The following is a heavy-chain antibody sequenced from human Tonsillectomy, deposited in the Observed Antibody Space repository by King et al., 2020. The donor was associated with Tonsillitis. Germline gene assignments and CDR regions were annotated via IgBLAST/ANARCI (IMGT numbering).Heavy chain of an antibody. V-gene: IGHV3-11*05. CDR1: GFTFSDSY. Sequence: QVQLVESGGGLVKPGGSLRLSCAASGFTFSDSYMSWIRQAPGKGLEWLSYITSSSSYTNYSDSVKGRFTISRDNAKNSLYLQMNSLRADDTAIYYCARLVVYHSYMDVWGKGTTVTVSS. CDR2: ITSSSSYT. CDR3: ARLVVYHSYMDV. J-gene: IGHJ6*03. D-gene: IGHD2-8*01.